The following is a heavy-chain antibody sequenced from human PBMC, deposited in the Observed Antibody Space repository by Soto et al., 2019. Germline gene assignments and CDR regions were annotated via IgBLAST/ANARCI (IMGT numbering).Heavy chain of an antibody. CDR1: GFTFSSYA. D-gene: IGHD5-18*01. CDR3: AKDFRGYSYGYEGYFDY. V-gene: IGHV3-23*01. CDR2: TSGSGGST. Sequence: EVQLLESGGGLVQPGGSLRLSCAASGFTFSSYAMNWVRQAPGKGLEWVSVTSGSGGSTYYADSVMGRFTVSRDNSKNTLYLQMNSLRAEDTAVYYCAKDFRGYSYGYEGYFDYWGQGTLVTVSS. J-gene: IGHJ4*02.